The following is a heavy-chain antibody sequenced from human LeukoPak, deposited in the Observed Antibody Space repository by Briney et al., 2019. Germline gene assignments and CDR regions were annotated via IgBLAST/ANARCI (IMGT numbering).Heavy chain of an antibody. J-gene: IGHJ4*02. V-gene: IGHV4-39*01. CDR2: IYYSGST. CDR3: AKSTPVEVDY. Sequence: SGTLSLTCTVSGGSISSSSYYWGWIRQAPGKGLEWIGSIYYSGSTYYNPSLKCRVTISVDTSKNQFSLKLSSVTAADTAVYYCAKSTPVEVDYWGQGALVTVSS. CDR1: GGSISSSSYY.